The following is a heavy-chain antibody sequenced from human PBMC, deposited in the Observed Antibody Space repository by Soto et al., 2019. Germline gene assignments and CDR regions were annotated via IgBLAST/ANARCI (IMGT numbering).Heavy chain of an antibody. CDR3: ARAQGSSTSLEIYYYYYYGMDV. J-gene: IGHJ6*02. CDR2: IIPIPGTA. Sequence: QVQLVQSGAEVKKPGSSVKVSCKASGGTFGSYAISWVRQSPGQGLEWMGGIIPIPGTANYAQKFQGRVTLAADESTSPAYMELSSLRYEDTAVYYCARAQGSSTSLEIYYYYYYGMDVWGQGTTVTVSS. CDR1: GGTFGSYA. D-gene: IGHD2-2*01. V-gene: IGHV1-69*01.